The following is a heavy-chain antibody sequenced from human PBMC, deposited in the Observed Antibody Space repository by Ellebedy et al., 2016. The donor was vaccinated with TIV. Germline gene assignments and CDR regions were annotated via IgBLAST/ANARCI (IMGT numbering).Heavy chain of an antibody. Sequence: AASVKVSCKASGYTFTGYYMHWVRQAPGQGLEWMGWINPNSGGTNYAQKFQGRVTMTRDTSISTAYMELSRLRSDDTAVYYCAANYYDSSGPWYFDLWGRGTLVTVSS. V-gene: IGHV1-2*02. J-gene: IGHJ2*01. CDR3: AANYYDSSGPWYFDL. D-gene: IGHD3-22*01. CDR1: GYTFTGYY. CDR2: INPNSGGT.